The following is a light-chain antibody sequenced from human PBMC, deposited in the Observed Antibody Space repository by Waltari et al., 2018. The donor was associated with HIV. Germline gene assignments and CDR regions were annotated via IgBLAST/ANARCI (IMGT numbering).Light chain of an antibody. CDR1: SSDVGGHNY. V-gene: IGLV2-8*01. J-gene: IGLJ2*01. Sequence: YALTQPPSASASPGQSVTISCTGISSDVGGHNYVSWYQQHPNKAPKLMIYEVSKRPSGVPDRFSGSKSGNTASLTVSGLQAEDEADYYCSSYAGSNVIFGGGTKLTVL. CDR2: EVS. CDR3: SSYAGSNVI.